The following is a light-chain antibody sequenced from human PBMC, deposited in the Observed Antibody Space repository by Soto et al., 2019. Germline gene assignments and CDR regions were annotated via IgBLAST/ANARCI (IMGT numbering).Light chain of an antibody. CDR1: QSVSSSF. V-gene: IGKV3-20*01. CDR2: GAS. J-gene: IGKJ3*01. CDR3: QQYGSSPPFT. Sequence: EIVLTQSPGTLSLSPGERATLSCRASQSVSSSFLAWYQQKPGQAPRLLIYGASSRATGIPDKFSGSVSGTDFTLTIRRLEPEDFAVYYCQQYGSSPPFTFGPGTKVDIK.